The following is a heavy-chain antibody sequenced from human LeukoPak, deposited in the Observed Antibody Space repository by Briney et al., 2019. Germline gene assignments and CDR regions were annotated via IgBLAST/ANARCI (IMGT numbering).Heavy chain of an antibody. J-gene: IGHJ4*02. D-gene: IGHD3-22*01. CDR3: ARDQRPYDSSGYYYPVWDY. V-gene: IGHV4-38-2*02. CDR2: IYQSGST. CDR1: GYSISSGYY. Sequence: SETLSLTCAVSGYSISSGYYWGWIRPPPGKGLEWIGTIYQSGSTYYNPSLKSRVTLSVDTSKNQFSLKLSSVTAADTAVYYCARDQRPYDSSGYYYPVWDYWGQGTLVTVSS.